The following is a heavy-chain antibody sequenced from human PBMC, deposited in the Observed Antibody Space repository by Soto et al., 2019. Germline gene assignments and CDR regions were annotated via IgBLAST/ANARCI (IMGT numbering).Heavy chain of an antibody. J-gene: IGHJ4*02. Sequence: QVQLQESGPGLVRPSGTLSLTCAVSGDSINSNYCWTWVRQPPGKGLEWIAEIYYSGGTSYNPSLTGAVTISMDKSKNQFSLNLTSVTAADTAMYYCARDTGWGLGYWGQGTLVTVSS. CDR2: IYYSGGT. D-gene: IGHD6-19*01. CDR1: GDSINSNYC. V-gene: IGHV4-4*02. CDR3: ARDTGWGLGY.